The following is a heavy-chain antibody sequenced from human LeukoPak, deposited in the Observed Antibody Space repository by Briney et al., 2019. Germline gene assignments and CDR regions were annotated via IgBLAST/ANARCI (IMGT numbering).Heavy chain of an antibody. V-gene: IGHV1-18*01. Sequence: ASVKVSCKGSRYTFTSYGISWVRQAPGQGLEWMGWISAYNGNTNYAQKLQGRVTMTTDTSTSTAYMELRSLRSDDTAVYYCARGRGGSGSYFPFDYWGQGTLVTVSS. CDR3: ARGRGGSGSYFPFDY. D-gene: IGHD1-26*01. J-gene: IGHJ4*02. CDR2: ISAYNGNT. CDR1: RYTFTSYG.